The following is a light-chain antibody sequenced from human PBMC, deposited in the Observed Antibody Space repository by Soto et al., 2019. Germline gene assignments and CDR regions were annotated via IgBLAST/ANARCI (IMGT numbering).Light chain of an antibody. CDR3: YQYNDWPVYT. Sequence: EIVMTQSPANLSVSPGGRATLSCRASQTVHSNLAWYQHKSGQAPRLLIYAATTRATGIPARISGSGSGTEFTLTITIPQSEDSAVYFCYQYNDWPVYTFGPGTKLEIK. CDR2: AAT. CDR1: QTVHSN. J-gene: IGKJ2*01. V-gene: IGKV3-15*01.